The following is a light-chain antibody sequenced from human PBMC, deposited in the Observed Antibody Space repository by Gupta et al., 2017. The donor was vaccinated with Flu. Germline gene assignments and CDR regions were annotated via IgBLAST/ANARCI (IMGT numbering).Light chain of an antibody. CDR3: QQEDSAPYT. CDR2: WAP. J-gene: IGKJ2*01. CDR1: QSVLYSSNNKNY. V-gene: IGKV4-1*01. Sequence: DIVMTQSPASLAVSVGERATINCTSSQSVLYSSNNKNYLAWYQQKPGQPPKLLIYWAPTRESGVPDLFSGSGSGTDFTLTISSLQAEDVAVYYCQQEDSAPYTFGQGTKMEIK.